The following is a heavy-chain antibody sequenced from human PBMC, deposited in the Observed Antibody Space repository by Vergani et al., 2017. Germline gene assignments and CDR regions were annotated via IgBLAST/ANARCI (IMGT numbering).Heavy chain of an antibody. D-gene: IGHD1-1*01. V-gene: IGHV3-72*01. CDR2: IRNKANDYTT. Sequence: EVQVVASGGGLVQPGGSLRLSCAASGFIFSDHYMDWVRQAPGKGLERVGRIRNKANDYTTQYAASVKGRFTISRDDSKSYLYLQMNSLQTEDTALYYCVRVKGSNWNDHLYDIWGQGTLVTVSS. CDR1: GFIFSDHY. J-gene: IGHJ3*02. CDR3: VRVKGSNWNDHLYDI.